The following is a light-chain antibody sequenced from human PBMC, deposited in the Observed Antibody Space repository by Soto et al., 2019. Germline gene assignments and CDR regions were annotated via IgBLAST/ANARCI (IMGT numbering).Light chain of an antibody. J-gene: IGLJ1*01. CDR3: CSYAGSYTHV. Sequence: QSALTQPRSVSGSPGQSVTISCTGTSSDVGGYNYVSWYQQHTGKAPKLMIYDVSKRPSGVPDRFSGSKSGNTASLTISGLQAEDEADSYCCSYAGSYTHVFGTGTKVTVL. CDR2: DVS. CDR1: SSDVGGYNY. V-gene: IGLV2-11*01.